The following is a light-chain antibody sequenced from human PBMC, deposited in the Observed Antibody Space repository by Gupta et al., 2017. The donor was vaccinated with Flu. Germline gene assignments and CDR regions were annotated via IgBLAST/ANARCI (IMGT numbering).Light chain of an antibody. CDR3: RHEADHPYS. CDR2: DAS. J-gene: IGKJ2*03. V-gene: IGKV1-33*01. Sequence: DIQITQSPSTLSASIGDRVTITFQSNQDINNYLNWYQQKPGEAPELLIFDASNFEDGVPSRLSGSGFGREITFTIISRQAGEFATIYCRHEADHPYSFGQGTKVEIK. CDR1: QDINNY.